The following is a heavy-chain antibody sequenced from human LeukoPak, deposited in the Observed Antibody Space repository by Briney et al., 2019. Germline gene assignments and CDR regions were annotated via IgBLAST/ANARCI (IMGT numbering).Heavy chain of an antibody. CDR2: IIPIFGTA. J-gene: IGHJ3*02. V-gene: IGHV1-69*13. Sequence: ASVKVSCKASGGTFSSYAISWVRQAPGQGLEWMGGIIPIFGTAHYAQKFQGRVTITADESTSTAYMELSSLRSEDTAAYYCARGYYGSGSYWGDAFDIWGQGTMVTVSS. CDR3: ARGYYGSGSYWGDAFDI. D-gene: IGHD3-10*01. CDR1: GGTFSSYA.